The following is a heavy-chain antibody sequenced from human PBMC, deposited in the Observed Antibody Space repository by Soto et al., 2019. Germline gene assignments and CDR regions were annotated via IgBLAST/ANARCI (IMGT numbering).Heavy chain of an antibody. CDR2: IYHSGST. Sequence: SETLSLTCAVSGGSISSGGYSWGWIRQPPGKGLEWIGYIYHSGSTYYNPSLKSRVTISVDRSKNQFSLNLSSVTAADTAVYYCARGMTTVTTYDYWGQGTLVTVSS. D-gene: IGHD4-4*01. CDR3: ARGMTTVTTYDY. CDR1: GGSISSGGYS. V-gene: IGHV4-30-2*01. J-gene: IGHJ4*02.